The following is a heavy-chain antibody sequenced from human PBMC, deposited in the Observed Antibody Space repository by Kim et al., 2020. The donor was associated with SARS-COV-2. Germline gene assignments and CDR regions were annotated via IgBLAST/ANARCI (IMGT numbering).Heavy chain of an antibody. J-gene: IGHJ4*02. Sequence: GNTYYADSGKGRFTISRDNSKYTLYLQMYSLRAEDTAVYYWAKVVGLPGCWGQGTLVTVSS. CDR3: AKVVGLPGC. D-gene: IGHD1-26*01. V-gene: IGHV3-23*01. CDR2: GNT.